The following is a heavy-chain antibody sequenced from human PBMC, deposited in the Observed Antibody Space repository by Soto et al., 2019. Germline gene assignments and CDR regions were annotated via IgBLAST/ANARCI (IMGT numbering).Heavy chain of an antibody. D-gene: IGHD6-13*01. CDR3: AGSLSSWYNWFDT. V-gene: IGHV3-21*01. J-gene: IGHJ5*02. CDR2: ISSSSSYI. CDR1: GFTFSSYS. Sequence: EVQLVESGGGLVKPGGSLRLSCAASGFTFSSYSMNWVRQAPGKGLEWVSYISSSSSYIYYADSVKGRFTISRDNAKNSVYLQMNSLRAEDPAVDYCAGSLSSWYNWFDTWGQGTLVTVCS.